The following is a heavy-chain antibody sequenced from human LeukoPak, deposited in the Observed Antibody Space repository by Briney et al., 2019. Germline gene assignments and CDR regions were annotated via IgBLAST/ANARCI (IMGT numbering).Heavy chain of an antibody. CDR2: ISAYNGNT. CDR3: ARDRVGQLAKPLGY. J-gene: IGHJ4*02. D-gene: IGHD6-6*01. CDR1: GYTFTSYG. Sequence: ASVKVSCKASGYTFTSYGITWVRQAPGQGLEWMGWISAYNGNTNYAQKLQGRVTMTTDTSTSTAYMELRGLRSDDTAVYYCARDRVGQLAKPLGYWGQGTLVTVSS. V-gene: IGHV1-18*01.